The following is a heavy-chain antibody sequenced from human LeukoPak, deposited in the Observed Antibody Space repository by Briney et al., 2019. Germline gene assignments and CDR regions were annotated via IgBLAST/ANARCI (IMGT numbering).Heavy chain of an antibody. CDR3: ARDGSSSGWFDP. V-gene: IGHV1-46*01. D-gene: IGHD6-6*01. Sequence: ASVKVSCKASGYTFTSYYIHWVRQAPGKGLEWMGIINPSGGSTIYAQKFQGRVTMTRDMSTSTVYMELSSLRSEDTAVYHCARDGSSSGWFDPWGQGTLVTVSS. CDR1: GYTFTSYY. J-gene: IGHJ5*02. CDR2: INPSGGST.